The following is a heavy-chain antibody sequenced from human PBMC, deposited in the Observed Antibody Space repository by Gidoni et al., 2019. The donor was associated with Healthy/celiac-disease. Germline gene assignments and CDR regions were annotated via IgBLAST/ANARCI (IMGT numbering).Heavy chain of an antibody. CDR3: ARGRVLWFGVALGDAFDI. J-gene: IGHJ3*02. V-gene: IGHV4-38-2*01. CDR1: GYSISSGYY. D-gene: IGHD3-10*01. Sequence: QVQLQESGPGLVKPSETLSLTCAVSGYSISSGYYWGWIRQPPGKGLEWIGSIYHSGSTYYNPSLKSRVTISVDTSKNQFSLKLSSVTAADTAVYYCARGRVLWFGVALGDAFDIWGQGTMVTVSS. CDR2: IYHSGST.